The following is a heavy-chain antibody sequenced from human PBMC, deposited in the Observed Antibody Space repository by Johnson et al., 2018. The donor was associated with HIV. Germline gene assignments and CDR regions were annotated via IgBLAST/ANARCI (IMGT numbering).Heavy chain of an antibody. V-gene: IGHV3-66*01. CDR2: IYSGGST. CDR1: GFTFSSYA. J-gene: IGHJ3*02. Sequence: VQLVESGGGLVQPGGSLRLSCAASGFTFSSYAMSWVRQAPGKGLEWVSVIYSGGSTYYADSVKGRFTISRDNSKNTLYLQMNSLRAEDTAVYYCASFAAAGDAFDIWGQGTMVTVSS. CDR3: ASFAAAGDAFDI. D-gene: IGHD6-13*01.